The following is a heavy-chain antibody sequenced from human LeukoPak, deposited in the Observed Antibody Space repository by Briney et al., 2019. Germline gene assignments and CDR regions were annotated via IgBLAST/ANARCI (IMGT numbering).Heavy chain of an antibody. CDR3: ARRSLQRYCSGGSCYYYYYMDV. Sequence: SETLSLTCSVSGGSISSSSYYWGWIRQPPGKGLEWIGSIYYSGSTYYNPSLKSRVTISVDTSKNQFSLKLSSVTAADTAVYYCARRSLQRYCSGGSCYYYYYMDVWGKGTTVTVSS. D-gene: IGHD2-15*01. CDR1: GGSISSSSYY. V-gene: IGHV4-39*07. J-gene: IGHJ6*03. CDR2: IYYSGST.